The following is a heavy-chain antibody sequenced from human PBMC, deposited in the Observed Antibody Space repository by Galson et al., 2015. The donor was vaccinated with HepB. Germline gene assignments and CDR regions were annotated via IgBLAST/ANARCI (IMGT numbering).Heavy chain of an antibody. CDR3: ATPYHTGDFDF. Sequence: SLRLSCAASGFTFSTYWMTWVRQAPGEGLEWVANIKQDGSEKYYVDSVKGRFTISRDSAKNSLYLQMNSLRVEDTATYYCATPYHTGDFDFWGQGTLVTVSS. CDR2: IKQDGSEK. CDR1: GFTFSTYW. D-gene: IGHD3-3*01. J-gene: IGHJ4*02. V-gene: IGHV3-7*01.